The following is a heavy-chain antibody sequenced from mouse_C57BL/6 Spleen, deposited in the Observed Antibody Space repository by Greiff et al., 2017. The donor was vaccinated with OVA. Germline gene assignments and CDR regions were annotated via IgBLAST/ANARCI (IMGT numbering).Heavy chain of an antibody. Sequence: QVQLQQPGAELVRPGSSVKLSCKASGYTFTSYWMDWVKQRPGQGLEWIGNIYPSDSETHYNQKFKDKATLTVDKSSSTAYMQLSSLTSEDSAVYYCARGPVYYYAMDYWGQGTSVTVSS. V-gene: IGHV1-61*01. J-gene: IGHJ4*01. CDR1: GYTFTSYW. CDR2: IYPSDSET. CDR3: ARGPVYYYAMDY.